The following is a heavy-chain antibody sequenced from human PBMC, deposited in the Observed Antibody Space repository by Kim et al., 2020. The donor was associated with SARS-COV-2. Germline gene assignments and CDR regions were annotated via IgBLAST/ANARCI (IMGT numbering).Heavy chain of an antibody. CDR3: ARDEGGRGLRTGVDYYYGMDV. V-gene: IGHV3-30-3*01. CDR1: GFTFSSYA. CDR2: ISYDGSNK. Sequence: GGSLRLSCAASGFTFSSYAMHWVRQAPGKGLEWVAVISYDGSNKYYADSVKGRFTISRDNSKNTLYLQMNSLRAEDTAVYYCARDEGGRGLRTGVDYYYGMDVWGQGGTVTVSS. J-gene: IGHJ6*02. D-gene: IGHD4-17*01.